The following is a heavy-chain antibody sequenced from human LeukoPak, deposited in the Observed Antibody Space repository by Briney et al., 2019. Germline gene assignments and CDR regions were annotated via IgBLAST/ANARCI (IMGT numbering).Heavy chain of an antibody. CDR2: IYTSGST. D-gene: IGHD3-3*01. V-gene: IGHV4-4*07. J-gene: IGHJ3*02. CDR3: ARDNRLWSGSPGAFDI. CDR1: GGSISSYY. Sequence: PSETLSLTCTVSGGSISSYYWSWIRQPAGKGLEWIGRIYTSGSTNYNPSLRSRVTMSVDTSKNQFSLKLSSVTAADTAVYYCARDNRLWSGSPGAFDIWGQGTMVTVSS.